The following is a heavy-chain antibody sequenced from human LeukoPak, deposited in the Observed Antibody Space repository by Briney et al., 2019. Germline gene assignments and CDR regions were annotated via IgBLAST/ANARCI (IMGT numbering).Heavy chain of an antibody. CDR2: IIPIFGTA. Sequence: SVKVSCKASGGTFSSYAISWVRQAPGQGLEWMGGIIPIFGTANYAQKFQGRVTITADESTSTAYMELSSLRSEDTAVYYCARDHNAGELTPYFDYWGQGTLVTVSS. D-gene: IGHD3-10*01. CDR3: ARDHNAGELTPYFDY. J-gene: IGHJ4*02. V-gene: IGHV1-69*01. CDR1: GGTFSSYA.